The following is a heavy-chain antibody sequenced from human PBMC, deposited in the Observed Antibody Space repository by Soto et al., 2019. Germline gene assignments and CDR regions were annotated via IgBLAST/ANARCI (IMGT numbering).Heavy chain of an antibody. CDR2: IDPSDSHT. V-gene: IGHV5-10-1*01. Sequence: PGECLNISCTGSGYNLAGYWIPWVRQWPGKGLEWMGRIDPSDSHTYYSPSFRGHVTISVTKSITTVFLQWSSLRASDTALYYCARTRSFTLGFYYDGMDGWGQGTTVTVSS. D-gene: IGHD6-6*01. J-gene: IGHJ6*02. CDR1: GYNLAGYW. CDR3: ARTRSFTLGFYYDGMDG.